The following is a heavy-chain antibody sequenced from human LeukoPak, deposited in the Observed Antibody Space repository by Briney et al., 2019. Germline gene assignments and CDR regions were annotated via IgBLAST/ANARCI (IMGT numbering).Heavy chain of an antibody. V-gene: IGHV3-23*01. CDR3: AKDNRYYYDSSGYHHY. D-gene: IGHD3-22*01. J-gene: IGHJ4*02. CDR2: ISGSGGST. Sequence: GVQRLSCAASGFTFSSYAMSWVRQAPGKGLEWVSAISGSGGSTYYADSVKGRFTISRDNSKNTLYLQMNSLRAEDTAVYYCAKDNRYYYDSSGYHHYWGQGTLVTVSS. CDR1: GFTFSSYA.